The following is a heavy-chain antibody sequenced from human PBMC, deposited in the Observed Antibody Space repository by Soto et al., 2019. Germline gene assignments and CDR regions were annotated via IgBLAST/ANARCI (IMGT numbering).Heavy chain of an antibody. D-gene: IGHD3-22*01. J-gene: IGHJ3*02. CDR2: IYPGDSDT. V-gene: IGHV5-51*01. CDR1: GYSFTSYW. CDR3: ASTYYYDSSGWAMDAFDI. Sequence: GESRKISCKGSGYSFTSYWIGWVRQMPGKGLEWMGIIYPGDSDTRYSPSFQGQVTISADKSISTAYLQWSSPKASDTAMYYCASTYYYDSSGWAMDAFDIWGQGTMVTVSS.